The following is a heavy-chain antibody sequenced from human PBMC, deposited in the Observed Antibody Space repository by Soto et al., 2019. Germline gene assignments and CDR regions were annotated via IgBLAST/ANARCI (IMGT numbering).Heavy chain of an antibody. V-gene: IGHV5-51*01. J-gene: IGHJ3*02. CDR3: ARLVRGVIIPSLDYDYIPAHRAPTPYFDI. CDR1: GYSFTSYW. D-gene: IGHD3-10*01. Sequence: PGESLKISCKGTGYSFTSYWIGWVRQMPGKGLEWMGIIYPGDSDTRCSPSFQGQVTISADKSISTAYLQWSSLKASDTAMYYCARLVRGVIIPSLDYDYIPAHRAPTPYFDIWGQGTMVTVSS. CDR2: IYPGDSDT.